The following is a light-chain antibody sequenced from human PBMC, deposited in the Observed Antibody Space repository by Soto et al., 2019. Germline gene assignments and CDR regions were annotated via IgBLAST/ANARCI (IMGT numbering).Light chain of an antibody. CDR3: QQYGSSPLT. CDR1: QSVRSNS. Sequence: EIVLTQSPGTLSLSPGERATLSCRASQSVRSNSLAWYQQKPGQAPRLLIYGASSRATGIPDRFSGSGSGTDFTLTISRLEPEDFAVYSCQQYGSSPLTFGGGTKVEIK. V-gene: IGKV3-20*01. CDR2: GAS. J-gene: IGKJ4*01.